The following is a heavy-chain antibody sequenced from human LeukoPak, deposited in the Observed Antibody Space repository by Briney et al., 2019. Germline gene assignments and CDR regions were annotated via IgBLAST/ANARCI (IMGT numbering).Heavy chain of an antibody. D-gene: IGHD6-19*01. J-gene: IGHJ4*02. CDR1: GFTFSDYY. Sequence: GGSLRLSRAASGFTFSDYYMSWIRQAPGKGLEWVSYISSSSSYINYADSVKGRFTISRDNSKNTLYLQMNSLRAEDTAVYYCAKGVGGSGWYFDYWGQGTLVTVSS. V-gene: IGHV3-11*06. CDR2: ISSSSSYI. CDR3: AKGVGGSGWYFDY.